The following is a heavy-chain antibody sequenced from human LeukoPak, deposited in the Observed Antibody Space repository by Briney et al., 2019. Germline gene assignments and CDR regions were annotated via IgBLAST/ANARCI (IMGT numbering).Heavy chain of an antibody. D-gene: IGHD5-18*01. J-gene: IGHJ4*02. Sequence: SETLSLTCTVSGGSISSSSYYWGWIRQPPGKGLEWIGSIYYSGSTYYNPSLKSRVTISVDTSKNQFSLKLSSVTAADTAVYYCARVSVDTAMALDYWGRGTLVTVSS. CDR1: GGSISSSSYY. V-gene: IGHV4-39*07. CDR3: ARVSVDTAMALDY. CDR2: IYYSGST.